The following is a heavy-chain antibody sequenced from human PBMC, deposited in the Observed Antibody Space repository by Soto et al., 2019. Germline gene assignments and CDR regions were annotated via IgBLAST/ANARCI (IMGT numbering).Heavy chain of an antibody. J-gene: IGHJ4*02. CDR1: GFTFSSYA. CDR3: AKVGRYSSGGDPKNFDY. CDR2: ISGSGGST. D-gene: IGHD6-19*01. V-gene: IGHV3-23*01. Sequence: GGSLRLSCAASGFTFSSYAMSWVRQAPGKGLEWVSAISGSGGSTYYADSVKGRFTISRDNSKNTLYLQMNSLRAEDTAVYYCAKVGRYSSGGDPKNFDYWGQGTLVTVSS.